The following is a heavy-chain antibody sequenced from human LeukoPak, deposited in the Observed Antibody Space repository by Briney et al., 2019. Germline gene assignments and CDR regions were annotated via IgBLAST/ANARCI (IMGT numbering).Heavy chain of an antibody. Sequence: SETLSLTCAVYGGSFSGYYWSWIRQPPGKGLEWIGEINHSGSTNYNPSLKSRVTISVDTSKNQFSLKLSSVTAADTAVYYCARARGYCGGTSCYNWLDPWGQGTLVTVSS. V-gene: IGHV4-34*01. CDR3: ARARGYCGGTSCYNWLDP. CDR1: GGSFSGYY. J-gene: IGHJ5*02. D-gene: IGHD2-2*03. CDR2: INHSGST.